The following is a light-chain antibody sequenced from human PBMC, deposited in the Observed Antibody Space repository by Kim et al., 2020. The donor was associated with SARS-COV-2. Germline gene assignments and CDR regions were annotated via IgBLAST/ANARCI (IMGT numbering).Light chain of an antibody. CDR2: DAS. V-gene: IGKV3-11*01. CDR3: QQRSSWPPAYA. CDR1: QRVTSY. Sequence: EIELTQSPATLSLSRGDRATLTCRASQRVTSYLAWYQQKVGQAPRLLIYDASSRATGIPARFSGSGSGTDFTLTINSLEPEDFAVYYCQQRSSWPPAYAFGQGTRLEI. J-gene: IGKJ2*01.